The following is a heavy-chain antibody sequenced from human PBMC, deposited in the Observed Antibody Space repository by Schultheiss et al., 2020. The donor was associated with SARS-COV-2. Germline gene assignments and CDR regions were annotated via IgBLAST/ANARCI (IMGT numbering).Heavy chain of an antibody. D-gene: IGHD3-10*01. CDR3: ARASYGSGSYYAGDY. CDR1: GGSFSGYY. V-gene: IGHV4-34*01. CDR2: INHSGST. J-gene: IGHJ4*02. Sequence: SETLSLTCAVYGGSFSGYYWSWIRQPPGKGLEWIGEINHSGSTNYNPSLKSRVTISVDTSKNQFSLKLSSVTAADTAVYYCARASYGSGSYYAGDYWGQGTLVTVSS.